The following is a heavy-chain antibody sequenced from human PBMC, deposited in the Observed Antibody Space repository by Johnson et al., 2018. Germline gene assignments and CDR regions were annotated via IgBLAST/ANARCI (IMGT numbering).Heavy chain of an antibody. CDR3: ARRRWDSYDAFDV. CDR2: IFHSGTT. Sequence: QVQLQESGPGLVKPSETLSLTCTVSSGSLSSHYWSWIRQPPGMGLEWIGYIFHSGTTNYNPSLQRRVPISVDTSKTQFSLRFRSLTPADTAGYYCARRRWDSYDAFDVWGQGTMVTVSS. V-gene: IGHV4-59*11. J-gene: IGHJ3*01. D-gene: IGHD1-26*01. CDR1: SGSLSSHY.